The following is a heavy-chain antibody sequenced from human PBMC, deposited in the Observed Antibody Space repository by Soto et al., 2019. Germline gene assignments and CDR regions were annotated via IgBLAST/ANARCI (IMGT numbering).Heavy chain of an antibody. CDR2: VSYSEST. CDR1: GGSISSGDYY. Sequence: QVQLQESGPGLVKPSQTLSLTCTVSGGSISSGDYYWSWIRQPPGKGLEWIGYVSYSESTYYNPSLKSRVTISVETSKNQFSLKLSSVTAADTAVYYCARAGGYSYYYYGMDVWGQGTTVTVSS. D-gene: IGHD2-21*02. V-gene: IGHV4-30-4*01. CDR3: ARAGGYSYYYYGMDV. J-gene: IGHJ6*02.